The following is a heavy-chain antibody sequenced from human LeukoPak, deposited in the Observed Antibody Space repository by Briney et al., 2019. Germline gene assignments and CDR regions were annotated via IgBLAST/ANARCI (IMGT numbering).Heavy chain of an antibody. CDR2: IYYSGST. CDR3: ARAYYYDSSGYPFDY. CDR1: GGSISSSSYY. D-gene: IGHD3-22*01. Sequence: SETLSLTCTASGGSISSSSYYWGWIRQPPGKGLEWIGSIYYSGSTYYNPSLKSRVTISVDTSKNQFSLKLSSVTAADTAVYYCARAYYYDSSGYPFDYWGQGTLVTDSS. V-gene: IGHV4-39*07. J-gene: IGHJ4*02.